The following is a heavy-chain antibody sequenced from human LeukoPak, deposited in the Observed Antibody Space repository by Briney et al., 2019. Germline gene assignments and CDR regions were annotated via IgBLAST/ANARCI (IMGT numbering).Heavy chain of an antibody. J-gene: IGHJ5*02. D-gene: IGHD6-13*01. CDR3: ARDWSHSSSWYSSNWFDP. Sequence: PSGTLSLTCAASGGSISSSNWWSWVRQPPGKGLEWIGEIYYSGSTYYNPSLKSRVTISVDTSKNQFSLKLSSVTAADTAVYYCARDWSHSSSWYSSNWFDPWGQGTLVTVSS. V-gene: IGHV4-4*02. CDR2: IYYSGST. CDR1: GGSISSSNW.